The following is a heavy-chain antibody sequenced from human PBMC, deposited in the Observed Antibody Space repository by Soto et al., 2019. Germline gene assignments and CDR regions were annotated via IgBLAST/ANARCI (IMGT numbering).Heavy chain of an antibody. CDR1: GGSISSSSYY. D-gene: IGHD3-16*01. J-gene: IGHJ6*02. CDR3: APWGRAGGMDV. CDR2: IYYSGST. Sequence: SETLSLTCTVSGGSISSSSYYWGWIRQPPGKGLEWIGSIYYSGSTYYNPSLKSRVTISVDTSKNQFSLKLSSVTAADTAVYYCAPWGRAGGMDVWGQGTTVTVSS. V-gene: IGHV4-39*01.